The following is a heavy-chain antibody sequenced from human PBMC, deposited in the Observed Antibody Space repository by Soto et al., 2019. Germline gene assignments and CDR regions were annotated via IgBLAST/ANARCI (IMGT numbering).Heavy chain of an antibody. V-gene: IGHV3-30*03. D-gene: IGHD3-16*01. J-gene: IGHJ5*02. CDR2: ISYDGSNK. CDR1: GFNFSSYG. CDR3: APGGKFAP. Sequence: PGGSLRLSCAASGFNFSSYGMHWVRQAPGKGLEWVAVISYDGSNKYYADSVKGRFTISRDNSKNTLYLQMNSLRAEDTAVYYCAPGGKFAPWGQGALVTVSS.